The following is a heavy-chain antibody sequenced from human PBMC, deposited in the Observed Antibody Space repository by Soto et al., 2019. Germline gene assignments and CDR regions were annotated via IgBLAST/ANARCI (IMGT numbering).Heavy chain of an antibody. CDR2: IIPIFGTA. V-gene: IGHV1-69*13. CDR3: ARVYYYDSSAKGPFAFDI. CDR1: GGTFSSYA. D-gene: IGHD3-22*01. Sequence: GASVKVSCKASGGTFSSYAISWVRQAPGQGLEWMGGIIPIFGTANYAQKFQGRVTITADESTSTAYMELSSLRSEDTAVYYCARVYYYDSSAKGPFAFDIWGQGTMVTVSS. J-gene: IGHJ3*02.